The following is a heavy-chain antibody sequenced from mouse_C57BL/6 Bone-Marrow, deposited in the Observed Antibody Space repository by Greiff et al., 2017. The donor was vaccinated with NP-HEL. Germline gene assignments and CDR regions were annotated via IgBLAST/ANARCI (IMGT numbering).Heavy chain of an antibody. CDR3: TRLVYGYHLYYAMDY. D-gene: IGHD2-2*01. CDR1: GYTFTDYE. Sequence: QVQLQQSGAELVRPGASVTLSCKASGYTFTDYEMHWVKQTPVHGLEWIGAIDPETGGTAYNQKFKGKAILTADKSSSTAYMELRSLTSEDSAVYYCTRLVYGYHLYYAMDYWGQGTSVTVSS. CDR2: IDPETGGT. V-gene: IGHV1-15*01. J-gene: IGHJ4*01.